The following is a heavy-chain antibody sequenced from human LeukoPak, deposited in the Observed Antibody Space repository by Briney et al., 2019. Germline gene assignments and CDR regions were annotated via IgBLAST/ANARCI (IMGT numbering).Heavy chain of an antibody. CDR2: INSDGSST. Sequence: PGGSLRLSCAASGFTFSSYWMHWVRQAPGKGLVWVSRINSDGSSTSYADSVKGRFTISRDNVKNTLYLQMNSLRAEDTAVYYCARVSPEGDYDYWGQGTLVTVSS. J-gene: IGHJ4*02. D-gene: IGHD4-17*01. CDR3: ARVSPEGDYDY. CDR1: GFTFSSYW. V-gene: IGHV3-74*01.